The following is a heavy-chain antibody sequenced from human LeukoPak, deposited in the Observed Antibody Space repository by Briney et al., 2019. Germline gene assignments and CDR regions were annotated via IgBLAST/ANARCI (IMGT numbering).Heavy chain of an antibody. CDR1: GFTFSSYG. Sequence: GGSLRLSCAASGFTFSSYGMHWVRQAPGKGLEWVAVISYDGSNKYYADSVKGRFTISRDNSKNTLYLQMNSLRAEDTAVYYCAKTYDYGDLYYFDYWGQGTLDTVSS. J-gene: IGHJ4*02. CDR2: ISYDGSNK. CDR3: AKTYDYGDLYYFDY. V-gene: IGHV3-30*18. D-gene: IGHD4-17*01.